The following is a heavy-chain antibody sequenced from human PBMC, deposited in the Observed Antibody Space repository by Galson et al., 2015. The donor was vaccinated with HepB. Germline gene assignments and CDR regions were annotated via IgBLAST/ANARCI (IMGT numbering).Heavy chain of an antibody. D-gene: IGHD6-19*01. J-gene: IGHJ4*02. Sequence: SLRLSCAASGFTFSSYSMNWVRQAPGKGLEWVSSISSSSSYIYYADSVKGRFTISRDNAKNSLYLQMNSLRAEDTAVYYCAREGYSSGWYAYWGQGTLVTVSS. CDR3: AREGYSSGWYAY. CDR1: GFTFSSYS. V-gene: IGHV3-21*01. CDR2: ISSSSSYI.